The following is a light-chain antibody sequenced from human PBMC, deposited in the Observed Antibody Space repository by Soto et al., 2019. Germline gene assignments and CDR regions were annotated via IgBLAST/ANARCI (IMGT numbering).Light chain of an antibody. CDR3: QQYGSSPKT. CDR2: DVS. Sequence: ETVLTQSPGTLSLSPGERATLSCRASQSVSTNCLAWYQQKPGQAPRLLICDVSSRATGISDRFSGSGSGTDFSLTISRLEPEDFPVYYGQQYGSSPKTFGQGTKVEIK. CDR1: QSVSTNC. J-gene: IGKJ1*01. V-gene: IGKV3-20*01.